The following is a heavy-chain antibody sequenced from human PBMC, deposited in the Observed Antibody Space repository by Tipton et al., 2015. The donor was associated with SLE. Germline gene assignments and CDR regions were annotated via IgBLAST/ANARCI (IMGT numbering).Heavy chain of an antibody. J-gene: IGHJ4*02. Sequence: TLSLTCTVSGDSINNYYWSWLRQPPGKGLEWIGYIYFTGSTNYNPSLKSRVTISLGTSKNHFSLNLKYVTAADTAVYYCVRQDYTNSLYYFDYWGQGRLVTVSS. V-gene: IGHV4-59*08. CDR2: IYFTGST. CDR3: VRQDYTNSLYYFDY. D-gene: IGHD3-3*01. CDR1: GDSINNYY.